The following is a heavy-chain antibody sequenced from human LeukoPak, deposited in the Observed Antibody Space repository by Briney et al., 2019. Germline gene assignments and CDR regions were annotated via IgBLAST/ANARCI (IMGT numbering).Heavy chain of an antibody. CDR3: ARDRGRGWYGDAFDI. J-gene: IGHJ3*02. Sequence: GGSLRLSCAASGFTFSSYAMHWVRQAPGKGLEYVSAISSNGGSTYYANSVKGRFTISRDNSKNTLYLQMGSLRAEDMAVYYCARDRGRGWYGDAFDIWGQGTMVTVSS. CDR2: ISSNGGST. V-gene: IGHV3-64*01. CDR1: GFTFSSYA. D-gene: IGHD6-19*01.